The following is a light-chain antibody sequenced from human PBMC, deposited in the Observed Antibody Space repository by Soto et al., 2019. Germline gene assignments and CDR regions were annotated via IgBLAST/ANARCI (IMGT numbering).Light chain of an antibody. CDR3: SSYTSSDVV. V-gene: IGLV2-14*01. J-gene: IGLJ2*01. Sequence: QSALTQPASVSGSPGQSITISCTGTSSDVGGYNYVSWYQQHPGKAPKLMIYDVSNRPSGVSNRFSGSKSGNTASLTISGLQAEDEADYYCSSYTSSDVVFGRGTKLTVL. CDR2: DVS. CDR1: SSDVGGYNY.